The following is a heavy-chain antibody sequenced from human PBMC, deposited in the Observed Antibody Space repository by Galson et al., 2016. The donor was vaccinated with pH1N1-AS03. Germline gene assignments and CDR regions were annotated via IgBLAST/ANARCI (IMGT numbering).Heavy chain of an antibody. CDR2: IDPSGGGT. CDR1: GYTFTRYY. J-gene: IGHJ4*02. Sequence: SVKVSCKASGYTFTRYYVHWVRQAPGEGLEWMGVIDPSGGGTTYAQKFQDRVTMTRDTSTSSAHMELSSLRFDDTAVYYCLAYGSGTQAYFDYWGRGTPVAVSS. D-gene: IGHD3-10*01. V-gene: IGHV1-46*01. CDR3: LAYGSGTQAYFDY.